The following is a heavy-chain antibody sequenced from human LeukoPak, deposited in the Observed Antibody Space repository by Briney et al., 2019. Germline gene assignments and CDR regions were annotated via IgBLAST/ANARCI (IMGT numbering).Heavy chain of an antibody. V-gene: IGHV3-30*04. J-gene: IGHJ4*02. Sequence: GGSLRLSCAASGFTFSSYAMHWVRQVPGKGLEWVAVISYDGSNKYYADSVKGRFTISRDNSKNTLYLQMNSLRAEDTAVYYCAREWELHYCYVDYWGQGTLVTVSS. CDR3: AREWELHYCYVDY. CDR2: ISYDGSNK. D-gene: IGHD1-26*01. CDR1: GFTFSSYA.